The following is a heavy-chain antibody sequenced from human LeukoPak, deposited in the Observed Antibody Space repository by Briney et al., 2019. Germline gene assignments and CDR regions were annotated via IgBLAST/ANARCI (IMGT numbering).Heavy chain of an antibody. V-gene: IGHV4-31*03. J-gene: IGHJ3*02. D-gene: IGHD3-22*01. CDR2: IYYSGST. CDR3: ARDDSSGYYYAFDI. Sequence: SETLSLTCTVSGGSISSGGYYWSWIRQHPGTGLDWIGYIYYSGSTYYNPSLKSRVTISVDTSKNQFSLKLSSVTAADTAVYYCARDDSSGYYYAFDIWGQGTMVTVSS. CDR1: GGSISSGGYY.